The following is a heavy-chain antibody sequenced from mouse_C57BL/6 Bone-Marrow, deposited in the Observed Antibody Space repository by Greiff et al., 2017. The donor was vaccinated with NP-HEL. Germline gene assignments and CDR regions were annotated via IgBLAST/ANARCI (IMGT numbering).Heavy chain of an antibody. V-gene: IGHV1-52*01. CDR1: GYTFTSYW. D-gene: IGHD2-3*01. CDR2: IDPSDSET. Sequence: QVQLKQSGAELVRPGSSVKLSCKASGYTFTSYWMHWVKQRPIQGLEWIGNIDPSDSETHYNQKFKDKATLTVDKSSSTAYMQLSSLTSEDSAVYYCARFDGYYPHYYAMDYWGQGTSVTVSS. J-gene: IGHJ4*01. CDR3: ARFDGYYPHYYAMDY.